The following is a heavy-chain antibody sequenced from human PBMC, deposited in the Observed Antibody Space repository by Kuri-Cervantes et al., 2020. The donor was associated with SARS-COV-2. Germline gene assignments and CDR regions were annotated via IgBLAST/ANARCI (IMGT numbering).Heavy chain of an antibody. CDR1: GGSLTNYY. D-gene: IGHD2-21*01. V-gene: IGHV4-59*12. Sequence: SETLSLTCTVSGGSLTNYYWTWTRQTPGKGLEWIGYIYYSGTTDSNPSLKSRVTMPVNTSKNQFSLGLNSVTAADTVIYYCARVLWGGDYWGQGILVTVSS. CDR3: ARVLWGGDY. J-gene: IGHJ4*02. CDR2: IYYSGTT.